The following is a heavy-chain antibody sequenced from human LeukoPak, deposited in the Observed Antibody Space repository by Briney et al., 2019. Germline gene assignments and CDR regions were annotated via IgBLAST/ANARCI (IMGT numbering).Heavy chain of an antibody. CDR2: IIPIFGTA. CDR3: ARSDVVVPAAPDY. V-gene: IGHV1-69*13. D-gene: IGHD2-2*01. CDR1: GDTFSSYA. Sequence: ASVKVSCKASGDTFSSYAISWVRQAPGQGLEWMGGIIPIFGTANYAQKFQGRVTITADESTSAAYMEPSSLRSEDTAVYYCARSDVVVPAAPDYWGQGTLVTVSS. J-gene: IGHJ4*02.